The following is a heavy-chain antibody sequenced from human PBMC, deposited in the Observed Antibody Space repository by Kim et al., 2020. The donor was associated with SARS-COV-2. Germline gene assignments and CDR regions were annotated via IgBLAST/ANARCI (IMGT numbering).Heavy chain of an antibody. J-gene: IGHJ6*03. Sequence: ASVKVSCKASGYTFTGYYMHWVRQAPGQGLEWMGRINPNSGGTNYAQKFQGRVTMTRDTSISTAYMELSRLRSDDTAVYYCARGGRGSPKGYYYMDVWGKGTTVTVSS. CDR2: INPNSGGT. CDR1: GYTFTGYY. V-gene: IGHV1-2*06. D-gene: IGHD1-26*01. CDR3: ARGGRGSPKGYYYMDV.